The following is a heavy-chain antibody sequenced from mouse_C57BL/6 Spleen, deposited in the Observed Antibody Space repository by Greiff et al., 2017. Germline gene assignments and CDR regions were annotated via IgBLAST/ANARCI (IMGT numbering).Heavy chain of an antibody. CDR2: IDPSDSYT. J-gene: IGHJ2*01. D-gene: IGHD4-1*01. V-gene: IGHV1-50*01. Sequence: VQLQQPGAELVKPGASVKLSCKASGYTFTSYWMQWVKQRPGQGLEWIGEIDPSDSYTNYNQKFKGKATLTVDTSSSTAYMQLSSLTSEDSAVYYCARRLGRPGDYWGQGTTLTVSS. CDR3: ARRLGRPGDY. CDR1: GYTFTSYW.